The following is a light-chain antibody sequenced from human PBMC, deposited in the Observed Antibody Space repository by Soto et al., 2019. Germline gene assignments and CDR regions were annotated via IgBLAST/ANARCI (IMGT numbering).Light chain of an antibody. Sequence: DIQMTQSPSSLSASVGDRVTITCRASQASYNYLAWYQQKPGKVPTLLISAASTLQSGVPSRFSGSGSGTDFTLTIRSLQPEDVATYYCQKFSAVPTFGGGTKVEI. CDR1: QASYNY. CDR3: QKFSAVPT. J-gene: IGKJ4*01. V-gene: IGKV1-27*01. CDR2: AAS.